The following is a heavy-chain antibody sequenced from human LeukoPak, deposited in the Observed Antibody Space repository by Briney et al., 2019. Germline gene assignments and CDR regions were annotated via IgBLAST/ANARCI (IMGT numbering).Heavy chain of an antibody. CDR1: GYSISSGYY. J-gene: IGHJ4*02. V-gene: IGHV4-38-2*02. CDR3: AKVALRATPFPFDY. CDR2: IYHSGRT. D-gene: IGHD4-17*01. Sequence: SETLSPTCTVSGYSISSGYYWGWIRQPPGKGLEWIGSIYHSGRTYYNPSLKSRVTISVDTSKNQFSLKLSSVTAADTAVYYCAKVALRATPFPFDYWGQGTLVTVSS.